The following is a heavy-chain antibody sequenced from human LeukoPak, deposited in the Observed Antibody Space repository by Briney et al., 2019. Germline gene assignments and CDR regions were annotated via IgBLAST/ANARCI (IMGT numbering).Heavy chain of an antibody. CDR1: KFTFSTYS. V-gene: IGHV3-21*01. D-gene: IGHD6-19*01. Sequence: GGSLRLSCAASKFTFSTYSMNWVRQAPGKGLEWVSSISSGGTYIYYADSVKGRFTISRDNAKNSLYLQMNSLRAEDTAVYYCARDTWGTTLAVAAPFDYWGQGTLVTVSS. CDR2: ISSGGTYI. J-gene: IGHJ4*02. CDR3: ARDTWGTTLAVAAPFDY.